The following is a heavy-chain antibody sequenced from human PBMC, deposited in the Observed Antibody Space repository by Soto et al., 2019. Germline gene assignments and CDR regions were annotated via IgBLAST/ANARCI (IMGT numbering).Heavy chain of an antibody. D-gene: IGHD2-2*01. CDR1: GFTFRSYA. V-gene: IGHV3-23*01. CDR3: AKYGPYSTSWTPDY. J-gene: IGHJ4*02. CDR2: ISASGGNT. Sequence: EVQLLESGGGLVQPGGSLRLSCAASGFTFRSYAMTWVRQAPGKGLEWVSAISASGGNTDYADSVKGRFTNFRDNSKNALYLQMNSLRAEDTATYYCAKYGPYSTSWTPDYWGQGMLVTVSS.